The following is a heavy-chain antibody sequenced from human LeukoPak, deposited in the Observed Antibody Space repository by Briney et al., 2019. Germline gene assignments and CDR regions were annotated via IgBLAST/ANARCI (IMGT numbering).Heavy chain of an antibody. Sequence: GGSLRLSCAASRFTFSSYAMSWVRQAPGKGLEWVSAISGSGGSTYYADSVKGRFTISRDNSKNTLYLQMNSLRAEDTAVYYCARTYYDILTGPNYFDYWGQGTLVTVSS. J-gene: IGHJ4*02. D-gene: IGHD3-9*01. CDR2: ISGSGGST. CDR3: ARTYYDILTGPNYFDY. V-gene: IGHV3-23*01. CDR1: RFTFSSYA.